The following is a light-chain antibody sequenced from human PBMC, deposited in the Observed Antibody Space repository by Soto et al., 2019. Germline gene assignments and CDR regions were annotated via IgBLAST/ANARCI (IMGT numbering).Light chain of an antibody. J-gene: IGLJ2*01. CDR2: DVS. Sequence: QSALTQPASVSGSPGQSITISCTGTSSDVGGYNYVSWYQQHPGKAPKLMIYDVSNRPSGGSNRFSGSKSANPASLTISGLQAEDEADYYCSSYTGSSTSVVFGGGTKLTVL. V-gene: IGLV2-14*01. CDR1: SSDVGGYNY. CDR3: SSYTGSSTSVV.